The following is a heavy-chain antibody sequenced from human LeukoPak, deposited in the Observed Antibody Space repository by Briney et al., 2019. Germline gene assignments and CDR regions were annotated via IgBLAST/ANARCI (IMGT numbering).Heavy chain of an antibody. CDR2: IYYRGST. CDR1: GGSLSNYY. V-gene: IGHV4-59*08. CDR3: ARHLRNSFFDY. D-gene: IGHD2/OR15-2a*01. Sequence: PSETLSLTCTVSGGSLSNYYWSWIRQPPGKGLEWIGYIYYRGSTSYYPSLESRVTISVDTSKTQFSLKLSSVTAADTAVYYCARHLRNSFFDYWGQGTLVTVSS. J-gene: IGHJ4*02.